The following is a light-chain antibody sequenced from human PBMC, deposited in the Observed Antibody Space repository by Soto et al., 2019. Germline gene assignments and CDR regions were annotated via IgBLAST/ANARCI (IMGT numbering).Light chain of an antibody. J-gene: IGKJ1*01. CDR3: QQYNNWRWT. CDR2: GAS. V-gene: IGKV3-15*01. CDR1: QSVSSN. Sequence: EIVMTQSPATLSVSPGERATLSCRASQSVSSNLAWYQQKPGQAPRLLIYGASTRDPGIPARFSGSGSGTEFTLTISSLQSEDFAVYYCQQYNNWRWTFGQGTKVEIK.